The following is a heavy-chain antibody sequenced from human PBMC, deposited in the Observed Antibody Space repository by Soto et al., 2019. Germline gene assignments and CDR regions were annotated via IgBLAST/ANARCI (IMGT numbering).Heavy chain of an antibody. CDR3: ATAGIDYDILTGYYLGGYYFDY. CDR1: GGSFSGYY. D-gene: IGHD3-9*01. J-gene: IGHJ4*02. V-gene: IGHV4-34*01. Sequence: NPSETLSLTCAVYGGSFSGYYWSWIRQPPGKGLEWIGEINHSGSTNYNPSLKSRVTISVDTSKNQFSLKLSSVTAADTAVYYCATAGIDYDILTGYYLGGYYFDYWGQGTLVTVSS. CDR2: INHSGST.